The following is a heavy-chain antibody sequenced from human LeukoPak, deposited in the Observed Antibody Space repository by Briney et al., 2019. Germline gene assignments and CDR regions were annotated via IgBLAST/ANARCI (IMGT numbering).Heavy chain of an antibody. CDR3: ARDLDYSTGFDY. J-gene: IGHJ4*02. Sequence: GESLRLSCATSGFTFSSSTFGSYTMNWVRQAPGKGLEWVSSISSTGAYIYYTDSVKGRFAISRDIANSLLYLQMNSLRADDTAVYYCARDLDYSTGFDYWGQGTLVTVSS. D-gene: IGHD4-11*01. CDR1: GFTFSSSTFGSYT. V-gene: IGHV3-21*01. CDR2: ISSTGAYI.